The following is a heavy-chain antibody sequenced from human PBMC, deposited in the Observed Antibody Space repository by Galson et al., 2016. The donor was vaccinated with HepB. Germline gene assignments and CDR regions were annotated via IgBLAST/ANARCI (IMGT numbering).Heavy chain of an antibody. D-gene: IGHD5-24*01. J-gene: IGHJ5*02. Sequence: SLRLSCAASGFAASGLTFSYYALHWVRQAPGKGLEWVAVISYDGNNKYYAESVKGRFTISRDDSKYTLYLQMNSLRPEDSAIYYCARGRDGYNNWFNPWGQGTLVTVSS. CDR2: ISYDGNNK. CDR3: ARGRDGYNNWFNP. CDR1: GFAASGLTFSYYA. V-gene: IGHV3-30-3*01.